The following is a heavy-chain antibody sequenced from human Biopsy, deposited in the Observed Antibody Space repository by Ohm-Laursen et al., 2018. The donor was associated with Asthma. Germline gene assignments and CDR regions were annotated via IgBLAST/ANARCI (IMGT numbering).Heavy chain of an antibody. Sequence: TLSLTCSVYGVSISSFYWSWIRQSPEKGLEWMGDVYWTGSTNYNPSLKSRITMSVDKSKNRMFLELTSVTAADTAIYYCVRAVRNEQWLAPFDYWGQGKPVTVSS. CDR1: GVSISSFY. J-gene: IGHJ4*02. D-gene: IGHD6-19*01. CDR3: VRAVRNEQWLAPFDY. CDR2: VYWTGST. V-gene: IGHV4-59*01.